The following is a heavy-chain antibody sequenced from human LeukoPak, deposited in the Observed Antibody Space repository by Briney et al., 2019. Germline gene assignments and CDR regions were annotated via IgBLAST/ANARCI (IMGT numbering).Heavy chain of an antibody. D-gene: IGHD3-22*01. CDR1: GDSISPSSYF. CDR3: ARRQYYDGVDY. Sequence: SETLSLTCTVSGDSISPSSYFWAWLRQSPGKGLEWIGNIFYSGRAYYNPSLESRVTTSIDTSKSQFSLNLNSVTATDTAVYYCARRQYYDGVDYWGQGTLVTVSS. J-gene: IGHJ4*02. V-gene: IGHV4-39*01. CDR2: IFYSGRA.